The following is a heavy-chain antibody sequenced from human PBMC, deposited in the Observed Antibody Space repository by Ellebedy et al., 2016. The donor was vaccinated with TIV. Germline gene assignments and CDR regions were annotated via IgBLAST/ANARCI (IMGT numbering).Heavy chain of an antibody. CDR1: GGSFRGYY. D-gene: IGHD1-26*01. Sequence: MPSETLSLTCAVYGGSFRGYYWSRVRQPPGKGLEWIGEINHSGSTYYNPSLKSRVTISVDTSKNQFSLKLSSVTAADTAVYYCARVTSRGSLFDYWGQGTLVTVSS. CDR3: ARVTSRGSLFDY. J-gene: IGHJ4*02. CDR2: INHSGST. V-gene: IGHV4-34*09.